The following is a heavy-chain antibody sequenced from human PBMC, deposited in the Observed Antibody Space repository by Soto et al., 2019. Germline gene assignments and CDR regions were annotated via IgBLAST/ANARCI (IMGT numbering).Heavy chain of an antibody. D-gene: IGHD2-8*01. V-gene: IGHV3-30*18. CDR3: AKDAGGEDCTNGVCYTGEPYYFDY. Sequence: PGGSLRLSCAASGFTFGSYGMHWVRQAPGKGLEWVAVISYDGSNKYYADSVKGRFTISRDNSKNTLYLQMNSLRAEDTAVYYCAKDAGGEDCTNGVCYTGEPYYFDYWGQGTLVTVSS. CDR1: GFTFGSYG. J-gene: IGHJ4*02. CDR2: ISYDGSNK.